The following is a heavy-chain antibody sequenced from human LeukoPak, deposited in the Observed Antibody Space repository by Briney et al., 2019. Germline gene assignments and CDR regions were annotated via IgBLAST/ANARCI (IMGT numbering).Heavy chain of an antibody. D-gene: IGHD3-16*02. CDR1: GSTFSDYY. V-gene: IGHV3-11*04. Sequence: GESLRLSCAVSGSTFSDYYMSWIRQAPPPGLERVSYVSSGYSTISHADSVKGRFTISRDNAENSLYLQMNSLRAEDTAVYYCAKDGPYDYVWGSYRYTQSHFDYWGQGTLVTVSS. CDR2: VSSGYSTI. CDR3: AKDGPYDYVWGSYRYTQSHFDY. J-gene: IGHJ4*02.